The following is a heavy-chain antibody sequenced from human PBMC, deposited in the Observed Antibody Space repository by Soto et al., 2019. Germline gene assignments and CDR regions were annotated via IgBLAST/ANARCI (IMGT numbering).Heavy chain of an antibody. CDR3: AKGVRGVPNWFDP. V-gene: IGHV4-31*03. CDR1: GGSISNSANH. J-gene: IGHJ5*02. D-gene: IGHD3-10*01. Sequence: QVRLQESGPGLVRPSQTLSLSCTVSGGSISNSANHWSWIRQHPGEGLEWIGYIYYSGGTYYSPSLKGRVTMSIDASKNQFSLKLSSVTAADTAVYYCAKGVRGVPNWFDPWGQGTLVTVSS. CDR2: IYYSGGT.